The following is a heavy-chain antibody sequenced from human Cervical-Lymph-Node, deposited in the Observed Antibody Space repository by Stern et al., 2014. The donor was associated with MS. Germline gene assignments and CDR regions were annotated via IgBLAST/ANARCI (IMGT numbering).Heavy chain of an antibody. J-gene: IGHJ5*01. D-gene: IGHD1-26*01. V-gene: IGHV4-59*01. CDR1: GGYMSSKY. CDR3: ARVTGRGTRQNWFDS. CDR2: IYSDGST. Sequence: LQLQESGPGLVKPSETVSLTCTVSGGYMSSKYWNWIRQPPGKGLEWIGYIYSDGSTNYNPSLKSRVIISLDTSTNQFSLSLTSVTAADTAVYYCARVTGRGTRQNWFDSWGQGTLVTVSS.